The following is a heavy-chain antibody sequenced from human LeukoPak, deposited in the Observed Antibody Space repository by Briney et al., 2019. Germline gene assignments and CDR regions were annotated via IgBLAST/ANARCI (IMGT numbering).Heavy chain of an antibody. CDR1: GFTFSSYA. Sequence: GSLRLSCAASGFTFSSYAMSWVRQAPGKGLEWVSAISGSGGSTYYADSVKGRFTISRDNSKNTLYLQMNSLRAEDTAVYYCARYFSSTSCYRVWDAFDIWGQGTMVTVSS. CDR3: ARYFSSTSCYRVWDAFDI. J-gene: IGHJ3*02. CDR2: ISGSGGST. D-gene: IGHD2-2*01. V-gene: IGHV3-23*01.